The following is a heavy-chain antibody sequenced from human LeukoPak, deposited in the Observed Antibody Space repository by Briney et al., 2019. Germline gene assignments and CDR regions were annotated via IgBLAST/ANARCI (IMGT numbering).Heavy chain of an antibody. V-gene: IGHV1-2*02. Sequence: ASVKVSCKASGYTFTGYYMHWVRQAPGQGLEWMGWINPNSGGTNYAQKFQGRVTMTRDTSISTAYMELSRLRPDDTAVYYCASGYGGSYYVFDYWGQGTLVTVSS. D-gene: IGHD1-26*01. CDR3: ASGYGGSYYVFDY. CDR1: GYTFTGYY. CDR2: INPNSGGT. J-gene: IGHJ4*02.